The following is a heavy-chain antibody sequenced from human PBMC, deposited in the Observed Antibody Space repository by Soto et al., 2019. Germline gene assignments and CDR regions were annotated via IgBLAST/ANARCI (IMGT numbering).Heavy chain of an antibody. CDR1: GFTFSSYA. CDR2: ISGSGGST. Sequence: GGSLRLSCAASGFTFSSYAMSWVRQAPGKGLEWVSAISGSGGSTYYADSVKGRFTISRDNSKNTLYLQMNSLRAEDTAVYYCAKARKGYGGNPGGAFDIWGQGTMFTVSS. V-gene: IGHV3-23*01. CDR3: AKARKGYGGNPGGAFDI. D-gene: IGHD4-17*01. J-gene: IGHJ3*02.